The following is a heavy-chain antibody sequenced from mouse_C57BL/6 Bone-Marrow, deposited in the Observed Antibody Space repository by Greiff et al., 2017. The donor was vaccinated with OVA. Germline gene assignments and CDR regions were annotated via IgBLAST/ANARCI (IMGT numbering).Heavy chain of an antibody. V-gene: IGHV1-19*01. CDR2: INPYNGGT. CDR3: LWGTVVATNYYAMDY. CDR1: GYTFTDYY. D-gene: IGHD1-1*01. J-gene: IGHJ4*01. Sequence: VQLQQSGPVLVKPGASVKMSCKASGYTFTDYYMNWVKQSHGKSLEWIGVINPYNGGTSYNQKFKGKATLTVDKSSSTAYMELNSLTSEDSAVYYCLWGTVVATNYYAMDYWGQGTSVTVSS.